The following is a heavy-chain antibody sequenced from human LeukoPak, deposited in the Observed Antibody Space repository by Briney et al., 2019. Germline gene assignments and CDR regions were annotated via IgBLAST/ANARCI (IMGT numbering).Heavy chain of an antibody. J-gene: IGHJ4*02. CDR1: GFTFSNYW. CDR3: AKGGNGYCSNGVCSPRAVAAIDY. Sequence: GGSLRLSCAASGFTFSNYWMSWVRQAPGKGPEWVSGISNSGGGIIYYADSVKGRFTISRDYSKNTLYPQMYSLRAEDTAVYYCAKGGNGYCSNGVCSPRAVAAIDYWGQGTLVTVSS. D-gene: IGHD2-8*01. V-gene: IGHV3-23*01. CDR2: ISNSGGGI.